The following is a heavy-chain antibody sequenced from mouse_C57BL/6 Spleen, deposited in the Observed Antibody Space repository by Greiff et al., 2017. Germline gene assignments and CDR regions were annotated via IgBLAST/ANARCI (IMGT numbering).Heavy chain of an antibody. Sequence: VQLQQSGAELVRPGASVKLSCKASGYTFTDYYINWVKQRPGQGLEWIARIYPGGGNTYYNEKFKGKATLTAEKSSSTAYMQLSSLTSEDSAVYFCARVDYFDYWGQGTTLTVSS. CDR2: IYPGGGNT. J-gene: IGHJ2*01. CDR1: GYTFTDYY. V-gene: IGHV1-76*01. CDR3: ARVDYFDY.